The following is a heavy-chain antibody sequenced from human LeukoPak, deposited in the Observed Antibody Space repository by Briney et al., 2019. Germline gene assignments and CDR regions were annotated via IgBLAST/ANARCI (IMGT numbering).Heavy chain of an antibody. J-gene: IGHJ5*02. CDR2: IYHSGST. V-gene: IGHV4-38-2*02. CDR3: ARQNIVVVPAAKRLYNWFDP. Sequence: SETLSLTCTVSGYSISSGYYWGWIRQPPGKGLEWIGSIYHSGSTYYNPSLKSRVTISVDTSKNQFSLKLSSVTAADTAVYYCARQNIVVVPAAKRLYNWFDPWGQGTLVTVSS. CDR1: GYSISSGYY. D-gene: IGHD2-2*01.